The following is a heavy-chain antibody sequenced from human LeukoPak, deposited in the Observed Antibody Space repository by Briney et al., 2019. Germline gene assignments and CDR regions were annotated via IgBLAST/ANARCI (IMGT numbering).Heavy chain of an antibody. CDR3: ANSFSSSSSGY. CDR2: ISSSSSTI. D-gene: IGHD6-6*01. V-gene: IGHV3-48*01. CDR1: GFTFSSYS. J-gene: IGHJ4*02. Sequence: GGSLRLSCATSGFTFSSYSMNWVRQAPGKGLEWVSYISSSSSTIYYADSVKGRFTISRDNSKNTLYLQMNSLRAEDTAVYYCANSFSSSSSGYWGQGTLVTVSS.